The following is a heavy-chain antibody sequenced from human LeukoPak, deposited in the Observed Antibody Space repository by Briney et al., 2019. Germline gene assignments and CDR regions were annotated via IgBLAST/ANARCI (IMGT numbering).Heavy chain of an antibody. V-gene: IGHV3-23*01. J-gene: IGHJ3*02. CDR2: IGNSGHST. CDR3: AKDFSSGYLGDGFDI. D-gene: IGHD3-22*01. CDR1: GFTFGDYA. Sequence: GGSLRLSCAASGFTFGDYAMSWVRQATGKGLEWVSGIGNSGHSTYYADSVKGRFTISRDNSRNTLYLQMNSLRVEDTALFYCAKDFSSGYLGDGFDIWGRGIMVTVSA.